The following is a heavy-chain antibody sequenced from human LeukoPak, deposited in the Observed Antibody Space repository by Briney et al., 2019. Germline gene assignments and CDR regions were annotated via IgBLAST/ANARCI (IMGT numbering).Heavy chain of an antibody. V-gene: IGHV3-30*03. CDR2: ISYDDSSK. CDR1: GFIFSNYG. Sequence: QSGGSLRLSCAASGFIFSNYGMHWVRQAPGKGLEWVAVISYDDSSKYYADSVKGRFTISRDNSKNTLFLQMNSLRVEDTAVYYCARGNYYDSSGYYRYALDMWGQGTMVTVSS. CDR3: ARGNYYDSSGYYRYALDM. J-gene: IGHJ3*02. D-gene: IGHD3-22*01.